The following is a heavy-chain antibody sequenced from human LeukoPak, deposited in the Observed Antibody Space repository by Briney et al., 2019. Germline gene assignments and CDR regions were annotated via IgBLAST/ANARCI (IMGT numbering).Heavy chain of an antibody. CDR2: IRYDGSNK. CDR3: AKEGGTPTKGTSYYMDV. CDR1: GFTFSRYG. Sequence: GGSLRLSWAASGFTFSRYGMDWVRQAQGKGREWVEFIRYDGSNKYYADSVKGRFTISRDNSKNTLYLQMNSLRAEDTAVYYCAKEGGTPTKGTSYYMDVWGKGTTVTVSS. V-gene: IGHV3-30*02. D-gene: IGHD4-11*01. J-gene: IGHJ6*03.